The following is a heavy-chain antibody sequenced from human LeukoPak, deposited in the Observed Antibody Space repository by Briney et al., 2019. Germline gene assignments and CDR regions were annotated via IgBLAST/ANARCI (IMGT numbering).Heavy chain of an antibody. CDR1: GYTFTSYD. Sequence: ASVKVSCKASGYTFTSYDINWVRQATGQGLEWVGWMNPNSGNTGYAQKFQGRVTMTRNTSMSTAYMELSSLRSEDTAVYYCARVPVRMLGFRWFDPWGQGTLVTVSS. D-gene: IGHD3-10*02. V-gene: IGHV1-8*01. CDR2: MNPNSGNT. CDR3: ARVPVRMLGFRWFDP. J-gene: IGHJ5*02.